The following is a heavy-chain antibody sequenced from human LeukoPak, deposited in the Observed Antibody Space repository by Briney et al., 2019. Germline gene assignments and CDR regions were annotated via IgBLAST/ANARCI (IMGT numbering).Heavy chain of an antibody. Sequence: GGSLRLSCAASGFTFSNYWMSWVRQAPGKGLEWVANIKQDRSEKYYVDSVKGRFTISRDNAKNSLYLQMNSLRAEDTAVYYCARDLLDIVVVPAAIAYWGQGTLVTVSS. CDR3: ARDLLDIVVVPAAIAY. D-gene: IGHD2-2*03. J-gene: IGHJ4*02. CDR2: IKQDRSEK. CDR1: GFTFSNYW. V-gene: IGHV3-7*01.